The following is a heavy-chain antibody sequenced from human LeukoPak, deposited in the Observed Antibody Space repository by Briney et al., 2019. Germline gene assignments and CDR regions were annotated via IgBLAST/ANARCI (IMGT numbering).Heavy chain of an antibody. CDR2: IYYSGST. V-gene: IGHV4-39*01. CDR1: GGSISSSSYY. D-gene: IGHD3-10*01. J-gene: IGHJ6*02. Sequence: PSETLSLTCTVSGGSISSSSYYWGWIRQPPGKGLEWIGSIYYSGSTYYNPSLKSRVTISVDTSKNQFSLKLSSVTAADTAVYYCARNHVVRGVIRYYYYGMDVWGQGTTVTVSS. CDR3: ARNHVVRGVIRYYYYGMDV.